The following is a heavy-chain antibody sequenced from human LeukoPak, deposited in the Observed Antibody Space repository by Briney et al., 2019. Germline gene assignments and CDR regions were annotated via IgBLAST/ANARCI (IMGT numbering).Heavy chain of an antibody. V-gene: IGHV3-20*04. CDR1: GFTFDDYA. J-gene: IGHJ3*02. CDR2: IIWSGAVT. D-gene: IGHD5-24*01. Sequence: PGGSLRLSCAASGFTFDDYAMSWVRQGPGEGLEWVSGIIWSGAVTTYADSVKGRFTVSRDNAKSSLYLQMNSLRAEDTALYYCARGLRVGDNDAFDIWGHGTMVTVSS. CDR3: ARGLRVGDNDAFDI.